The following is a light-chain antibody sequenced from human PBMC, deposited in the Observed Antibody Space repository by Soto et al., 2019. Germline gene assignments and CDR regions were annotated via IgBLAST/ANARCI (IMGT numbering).Light chain of an antibody. V-gene: IGKV3-20*01. CDR3: QHYGSSFLP. CDR1: QRVSKSN. Sequence: EIVLTQSPVTLSLSPGERAALSCRASQRVSKSNIGWYQHKTGQAPRLLIYGGTKTTSGVPDRFSGSGSGTDFTLPISSLDPEDSAVYYCQHYGSSFLPFGGGTRVEIK. J-gene: IGKJ4*01. CDR2: GGT.